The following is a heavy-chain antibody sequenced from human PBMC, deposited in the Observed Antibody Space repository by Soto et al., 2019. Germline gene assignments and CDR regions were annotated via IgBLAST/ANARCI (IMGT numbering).Heavy chain of an antibody. V-gene: IGHV3-23*01. D-gene: IGHD6-6*01. CDR3: AKEGIAARPFAY. Sequence: GESLKISCAASGFTFSSYAMSWVRQAPGKGLEWVSAISGSGGSTYYADSVKGRFTISRDNSKNTLYLQMNSLRAEDTAVYYCAKEGIAARPFAYWGQGTLVTVSS. CDR1: GFTFSSYA. J-gene: IGHJ4*02. CDR2: ISGSGGST.